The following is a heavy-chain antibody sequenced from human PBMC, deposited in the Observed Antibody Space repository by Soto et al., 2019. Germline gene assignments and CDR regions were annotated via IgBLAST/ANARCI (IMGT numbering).Heavy chain of an antibody. CDR3: AKGRGLYGDYFDY. V-gene: IGHV3-23*01. D-gene: IGHD4-17*01. CDR1: GFTFSSYA. J-gene: IGHJ4*02. CDR2: ISGSGGST. Sequence: GGSLRLSCAASGFTFSSYAMSWVRQAPGKGLEWVSAISGSGGSTYYADSMKGRFTISRDNSKNTLYLQMNSLRAEDTAVYYCAKGRGLYGDYFDYWGQGTLVTVSS.